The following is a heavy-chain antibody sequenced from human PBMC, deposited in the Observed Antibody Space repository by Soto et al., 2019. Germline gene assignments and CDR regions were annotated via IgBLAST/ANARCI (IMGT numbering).Heavy chain of an antibody. CDR1: GFRFSGYC. Sequence: XECLRLSCAACGFRFSGYCMHWVRQAPGKGLEWVAVIWYDGSNKYYADSVKGRFTISRDNSKNTLYLQMNSLRAEDTAVYYCARDLGITISGVVYYGMDVWGQGTTVTVSS. CDR2: IWYDGSNK. V-gene: IGHV3-33*01. J-gene: IGHJ6*02. CDR3: ARDLGITISGVVYYGMDV. D-gene: IGHD3-3*01.